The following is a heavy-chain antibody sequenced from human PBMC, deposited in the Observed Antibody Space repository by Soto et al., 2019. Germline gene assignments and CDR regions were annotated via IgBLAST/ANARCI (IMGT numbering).Heavy chain of an antibody. D-gene: IGHD2-2*01. CDR1: GGSISSYY. CDR3: ARELDVVVPAAIGYFDY. Sequence: PSETLSLTCTVSGGSISSYYWSWIRQPPGKGLEWIGYIYYSGSTNYNPSLKSRVTISVDTSKNQFSLKLSSVTAADTAVYYCARELDVVVPAAIGYFDYWGQGTLVTVSS. V-gene: IGHV4-59*01. CDR2: IYYSGST. J-gene: IGHJ4*02.